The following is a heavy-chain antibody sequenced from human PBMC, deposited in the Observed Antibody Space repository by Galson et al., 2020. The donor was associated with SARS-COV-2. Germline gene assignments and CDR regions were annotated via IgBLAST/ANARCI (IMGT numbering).Heavy chain of an antibody. CDR2: VYTSGST. Sequence: LSLTCTVSGGSISNYYWSWVRQPAGKGLEWIGRVYTSGSTNYNPSLKSRVTMSVDTSKNQFSLKLSSVTAADTGVYYCARGAHFYDSKWGYYGMDVWGQGTPVTVSS. CDR3: ARGAHFYDSKWGYYGMDV. V-gene: IGHV4-4*07. D-gene: IGHD3-22*01. J-gene: IGHJ6*02. CDR1: GGSISNYY.